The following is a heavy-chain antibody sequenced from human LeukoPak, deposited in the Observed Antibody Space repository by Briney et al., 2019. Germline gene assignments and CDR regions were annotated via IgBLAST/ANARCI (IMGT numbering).Heavy chain of an antibody. D-gene: IGHD3-10*01. J-gene: IGHJ4*02. V-gene: IGHV3-11*01. CDR2: ISISGTTT. CDR3: ARGTMASDF. Sequence: PGGSLRLSCAASGFTFSDYYMTWIRQTPGKGLEWVSYISISGTTTFYVDSVKGRFTTSRDNTKNSLYLQMNSLRAEDTAMYYCARGTMASDFWGQGTLVTVSS. CDR1: GFTFSDYY.